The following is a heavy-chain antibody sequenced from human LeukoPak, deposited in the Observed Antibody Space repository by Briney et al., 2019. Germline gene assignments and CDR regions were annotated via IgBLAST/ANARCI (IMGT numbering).Heavy chain of an antibody. V-gene: IGHV4-39*07. J-gene: IGHJ4*02. CDR1: GGSISSSSYY. Sequence: SETLSLTCTVSGGSISSSSYYWGWIRQPPGKGLEWIGSIYYSGSTYYNPSLKSRVTISVDTSKSQFSLKLSSVTAADTAVYYCARIRSPLGYFDYWGQGTLVTVSS. CDR3: ARIRSPLGYFDY. D-gene: IGHD3-3*01. CDR2: IYYSGST.